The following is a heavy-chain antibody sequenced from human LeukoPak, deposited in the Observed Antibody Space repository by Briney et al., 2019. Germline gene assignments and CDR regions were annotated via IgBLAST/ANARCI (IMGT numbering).Heavy chain of an antibody. V-gene: IGHV4-59*01. CDR1: GGSISSYY. CDR3: ARNYDFWSGVLDY. D-gene: IGHD3-3*01. Sequence: PSETPSLTCTVSGGSISSYYWSWIRQPPGKGLEWIGYIYYSGSTNYNPSLKSRVTISVDTSKNQFSLKLSSVTAADTAVYYCARNYDFWSGVLDYWGQGTLVTVSS. J-gene: IGHJ4*02. CDR2: IYYSGST.